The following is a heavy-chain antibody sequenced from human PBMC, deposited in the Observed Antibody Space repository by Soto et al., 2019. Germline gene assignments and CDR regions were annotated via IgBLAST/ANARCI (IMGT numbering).Heavy chain of an antibody. CDR2: IYYSGST. CDR1: GGSINNYY. CDR3: ARADETAMVAKYYFDS. J-gene: IGHJ4*02. D-gene: IGHD5-18*01. Sequence: SETLSLTYTVSGGSINNYYWSWIRQPPGKGLEWIGYIYYSGSTNYNPSLKSRVTISGDTSKNQFSLKLSSVSAADTAVYYCARADETAMVAKYYFDSWGQGTLVTVSS. V-gene: IGHV4-59*08.